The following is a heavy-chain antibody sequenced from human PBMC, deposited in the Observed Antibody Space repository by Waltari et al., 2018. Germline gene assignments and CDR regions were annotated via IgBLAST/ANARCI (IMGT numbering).Heavy chain of an antibody. CDR3: VKGLVGGYQKGWFDP. CDR1: GYNFATYW. J-gene: IGHJ5*02. CDR2: IYPDDSDT. V-gene: IGHV5-51*01. Sequence: EVQLVQSGAEVKKPGESLRISCKDSGYNFATYWIGWVRRMPGKGLEWIGSIYPDDSDTTYSPSCGGQVTISADKSINTAYLHWSSLKASDTAIYYCVKGLVGGYQKGWFDPWGQGTLVTVSS. D-gene: IGHD3-22*01.